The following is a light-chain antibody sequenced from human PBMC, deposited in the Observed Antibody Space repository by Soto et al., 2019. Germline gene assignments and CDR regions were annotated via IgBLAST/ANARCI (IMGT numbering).Light chain of an antibody. Sequence: QSALTQPASVSGSPGQSITISCTGTSSDVGGYNYVSWYQQHPGKAPKLMIYDVSNRPSGVSNRFSGSKSGNTASLTISGLQAEDEADYYCSSYTISSTGVCGTGTKLTVL. CDR1: SSDVGGYNY. V-gene: IGLV2-14*01. CDR3: SSYTISSTGV. J-gene: IGLJ1*01. CDR2: DVS.